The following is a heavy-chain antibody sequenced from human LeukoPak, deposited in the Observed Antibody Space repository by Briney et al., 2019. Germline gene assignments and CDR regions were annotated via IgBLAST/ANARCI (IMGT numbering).Heavy chain of an antibody. J-gene: IGHJ6*02. CDR1: GNYW. Sequence: GSLRLSCAASGNYWMHWVRQAPGKGPVWVSHINSDGSWTSYADSVKGRFTIARDNAKNSLYLQMDSLRPEDTALYYCVKDMHDVSGSLDHQFGMDVWGQGTTVTVSS. D-gene: IGHD1-1*01. CDR3: VKDMHDVSGSLDHQFGMDV. CDR2: INSDGSWT. V-gene: IGHV3-74*01.